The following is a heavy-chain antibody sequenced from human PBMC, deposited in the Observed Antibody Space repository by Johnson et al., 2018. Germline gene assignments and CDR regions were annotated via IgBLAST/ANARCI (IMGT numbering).Heavy chain of an antibody. Sequence: QVQLVESGGGVVQXGRSLRLXCAASGFTFSSYAIHWVRQAPGKGLEWVAVISYGGSNKYYPDSVKGRFTIPRDNSKNPLYLQMNSLRVEDTDVDYCARDGRYYYDSSGYYYYYHYMDVWGKGTTVTVSS. CDR3: ARDGRYYYDSSGYYYYYHYMDV. D-gene: IGHD3-22*01. CDR2: ISYGGSNK. V-gene: IGHV3-30-3*01. CDR1: GFTFSSYA. J-gene: IGHJ6*03.